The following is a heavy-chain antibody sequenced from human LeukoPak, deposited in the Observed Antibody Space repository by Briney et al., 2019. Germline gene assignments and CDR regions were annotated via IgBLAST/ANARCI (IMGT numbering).Heavy chain of an antibody. CDR1: GTSITSGSYF. V-gene: IGHV4-61*02. J-gene: IGHJ3*02. CDR3: ARENRARAFDAFDI. CDR2: IYSNGRT. D-gene: IGHD1-14*01. Sequence: SQTLSLTCTISGTSITSGSYFWSWIRQPAGNELEWLGLIYSNGRTNYNPSLKSRVTFSVDTSKNQFSLKLRSVTAADTAVYYCARENRARAFDAFDIWGQGTMVTVSS.